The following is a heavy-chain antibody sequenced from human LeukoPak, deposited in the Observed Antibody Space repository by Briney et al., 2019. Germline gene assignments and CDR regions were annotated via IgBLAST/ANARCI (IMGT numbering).Heavy chain of an antibody. CDR2: INHSGST. J-gene: IGHJ3*02. CDR1: GGSISSYY. D-gene: IGHD3-10*01. Sequence: SETLSLTCTVSGGSISSYYWSWIRQPPGKGLEWIGEINHSGSTNYNPSLKSRVTISVDTSKNQFSLKLSSVTAADTAVYYCATLGDYDPFNIWAKGQWSPSLQ. CDR3: ATLGDYDPFNI. V-gene: IGHV4-34*01.